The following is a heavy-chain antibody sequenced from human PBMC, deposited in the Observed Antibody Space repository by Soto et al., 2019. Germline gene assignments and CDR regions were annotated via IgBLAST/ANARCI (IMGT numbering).Heavy chain of an antibody. V-gene: IGHV6-1*01. J-gene: IGHJ4*02. CDR1: GDSVSSNSAA. CDR3: AREGFDYGDSKGLFDY. Sequence: QTLSHTCTISGDSVSSNSAAWNWIRQSPSRGLEWLGRTYYRSKWYNDYAVSVKSRITINPDTSKNQFSLQLNSVTPEDTAVYYCAREGFDYGDSKGLFDYWGQGTLVTVSS. CDR2: TYYRSKWYN. D-gene: IGHD4-17*01.